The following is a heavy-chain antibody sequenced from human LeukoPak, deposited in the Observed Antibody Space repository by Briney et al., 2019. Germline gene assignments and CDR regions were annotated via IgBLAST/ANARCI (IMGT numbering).Heavy chain of an antibody. CDR3: ARENPSGYYNRPIDY. V-gene: IGHV4-59*01. Sequence: SPSETLSLTCTVSGASISSYYWSWIRQPPGKGLEWIGDIYYSGSIKYNPSLKSRVTTSVDTSKNQFSLKLSSVTAADTAIYYCARENPSGYYNRPIDYWGQGTLVTVSS. CDR1: GASISSYY. D-gene: IGHD3-22*01. CDR2: IYYSGSI. J-gene: IGHJ4*02.